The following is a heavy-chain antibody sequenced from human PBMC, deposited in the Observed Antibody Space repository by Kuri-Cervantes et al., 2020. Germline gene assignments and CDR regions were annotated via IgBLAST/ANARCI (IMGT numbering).Heavy chain of an antibody. CDR3: ARGSMEGATSAYYYGMDV. CDR1: GGSISSGDYY. V-gene: IGHV4-30-4*01. Sequence: SETLSLTCTVSGGSISSGDYYWSWIRQPPGKGLEWIGYIYYSGSTYYNPSLKSRVTISVDTSKNQFSLKLSSVTAADTAVYYCARGSMEGATSAYYYGMDVWGQGNTVNVSS. J-gene: IGHJ6*02. D-gene: IGHD1-26*01. CDR2: IYYSGST.